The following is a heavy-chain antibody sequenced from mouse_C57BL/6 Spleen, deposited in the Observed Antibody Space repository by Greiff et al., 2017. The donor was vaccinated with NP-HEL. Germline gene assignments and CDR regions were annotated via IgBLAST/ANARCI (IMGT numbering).Heavy chain of an antibody. Sequence: QVQLQQPGAELVKPGASVKLSCKASGYTFTSYWMHWVKQRPGQGLEWIGMIHPNSGSTNYNEKFKSKATLTVDKSSSTAYMQLSSLTSEDSAVYYCARTGDGSYYAMDYWGQGTSVTVSS. V-gene: IGHV1-64*01. CDR3: ARTGDGSYYAMDY. D-gene: IGHD2-3*01. J-gene: IGHJ4*01. CDR2: IHPNSGST. CDR1: GYTFTSYW.